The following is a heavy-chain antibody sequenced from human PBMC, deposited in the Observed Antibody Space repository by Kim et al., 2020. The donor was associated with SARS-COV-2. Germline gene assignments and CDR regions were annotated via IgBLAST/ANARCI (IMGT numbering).Heavy chain of an antibody. CDR1: GGSFSGYY. CDR3: ARARNVYTAMGREGDY. V-gene: IGHV4-34*01. Sequence: SETLSLICAVYGGSFSGYYWSWIRQPPGKGLEWIGEINHSGSTNYNPSLKSRVTISVDTSKNQFSLKLSSVTAADTAVYYCARARNVYTAMGREGDYWG. D-gene: IGHD5-18*01. CDR2: INHSGST. J-gene: IGHJ4*01.